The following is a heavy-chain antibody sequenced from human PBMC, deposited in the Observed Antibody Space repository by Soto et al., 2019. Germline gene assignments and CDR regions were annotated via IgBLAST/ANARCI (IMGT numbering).Heavy chain of an antibody. CDR2: ISVSDAFI. J-gene: IGHJ4*02. D-gene: IGHD1-20*01. CDR1: GSNFDAFA. Sequence: EVQLLESGGNLVKPGGSLRLSCAASGSNFDAFAVNWVRQAPGKGLEWVSGISVSDAFIYYADSVRGRFSISRDASENILYLQMNSLRVDDTALYYCTRETVAGITGLDYWGPGTLVTVSS. V-gene: IGHV3-23*01. CDR3: TRETVAGITGLDY.